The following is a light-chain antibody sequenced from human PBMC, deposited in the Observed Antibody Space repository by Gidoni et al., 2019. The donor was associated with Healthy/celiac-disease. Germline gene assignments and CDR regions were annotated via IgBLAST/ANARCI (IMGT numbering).Light chain of an antibody. CDR1: QSVSSSY. CDR3: QQYGSSPWT. Sequence: NVLTQSPGTLSLSPGERATLSCRARQSVSSSYLAWYQQKPGQAPRLLIYGASSRATGIPDRFSGSGSGTDFTLTISRLEPEDFAVYYCQQYGSSPWTFGPGTKVDIK. J-gene: IGKJ3*01. CDR2: GAS. V-gene: IGKV3-20*01.